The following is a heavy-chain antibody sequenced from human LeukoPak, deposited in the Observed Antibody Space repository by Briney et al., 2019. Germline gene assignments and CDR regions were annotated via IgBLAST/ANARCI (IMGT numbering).Heavy chain of an antibody. J-gene: IGHJ4*02. Sequence: PSQTLSLTCTVSGGSISSGGYYWSWIRQHPGRGLEWIGNLYNSGTTYYNPSLKSRVTISVDTSKNQFSLKLSSVTAADTAMYYCARLYYYESSGYWYYFDYWGQGTLVTVSS. CDR3: ARLYYYESSGYWYYFDY. V-gene: IGHV4-31*03. CDR2: LYNSGTT. D-gene: IGHD3-22*01. CDR1: GGSISSGGYY.